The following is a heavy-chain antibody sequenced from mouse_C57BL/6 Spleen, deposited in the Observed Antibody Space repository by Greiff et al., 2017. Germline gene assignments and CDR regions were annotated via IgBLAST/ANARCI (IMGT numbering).Heavy chain of an antibody. Sequence: EVQLQQSGPGLVKPSQSLSLTCSVTGYSITSGYYWNWIRQFPGNKLEWMGYISYDGSNNYNPSLKNRISITRDTSKNQFFLKLNSVTTEDTATYYCAIYDGYSPRYFDVWGTGTTVTVSS. CDR1: GYSITSGYY. CDR2: ISYDGSN. V-gene: IGHV3-6*01. D-gene: IGHD2-3*01. J-gene: IGHJ1*03. CDR3: AIYDGYSPRYFDV.